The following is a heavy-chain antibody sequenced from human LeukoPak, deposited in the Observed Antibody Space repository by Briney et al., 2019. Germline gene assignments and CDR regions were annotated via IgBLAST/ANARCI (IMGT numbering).Heavy chain of an antibody. CDR3: ARDGGTSWYFGL. CDR2: IKQTGTEK. J-gene: IGHJ2*01. D-gene: IGHD1-1*01. CDR1: GFTFSTNW. V-gene: IGHV3-7*01. Sequence: GGSLRLSCAASGFTFSTNWMSWVRQAPGKGLEWVANIKQTGTEKYYVDSLRGRFAISRDNAKNSLYLQMNSLRVEDTAVYYCARDGGTSWYFGLWGHGTLVTVSS.